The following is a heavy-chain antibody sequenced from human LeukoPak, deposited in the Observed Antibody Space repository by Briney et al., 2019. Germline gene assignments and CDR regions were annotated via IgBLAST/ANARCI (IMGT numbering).Heavy chain of an antibody. D-gene: IGHD6-19*01. CDR2: ISAYNGNT. CDR1: GYTFTSYG. J-gene: IGHJ4*02. CDR3: AREESSGWTAPFGY. Sequence: ASVKVSCKASGYTFTSYGISWVRQAPGQGLEWMGWISAYNGNTNYAQKLQGRVTMTTDTSTSTAYMELRSLRSDDTAVYYCAREESSGWTAPFGYWGQGPLVTVSS. V-gene: IGHV1-18*04.